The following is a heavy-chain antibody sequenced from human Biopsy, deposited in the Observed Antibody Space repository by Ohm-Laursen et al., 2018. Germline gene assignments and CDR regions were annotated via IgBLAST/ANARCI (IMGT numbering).Heavy chain of an antibody. CDR2: ITQSGST. V-gene: IGHV4-34*01. D-gene: IGHD6-13*01. Sequence: SDTLSLTCAVYGGSFNGYFWSWIRQPPGKGLVWIGDITQSGSTNYSPSLKSRVTISVDTARKQFSLSLRSVTAADTAVYYCARVPLPGIGAAYQGRFLYGMGVWGQGTTVSVSS. CDR3: ARVPLPGIGAAYQGRFLYGMGV. CDR1: GGSFNGYF. J-gene: IGHJ6*02.